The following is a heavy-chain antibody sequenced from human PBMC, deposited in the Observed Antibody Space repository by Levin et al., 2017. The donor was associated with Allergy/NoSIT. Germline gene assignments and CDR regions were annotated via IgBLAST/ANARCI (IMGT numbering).Heavy chain of an antibody. CDR2: IYYSGST. D-gene: IGHD5-24*01. CDR1: GGSISSYY. Sequence: PSETLSLTCTVSGGSISSYYWSWIRQPPGKGLEWIGYIYYSGSTNYNPSLKSRVTISVDTSKNQFSLKLSSVTAADTAVYYCARLRYLWLQLRFPYWYFDLWGRGTLVTVSS. V-gene: IGHV4-59*08. J-gene: IGHJ2*01. CDR3: ARLRYLWLQLRFPYWYFDL.